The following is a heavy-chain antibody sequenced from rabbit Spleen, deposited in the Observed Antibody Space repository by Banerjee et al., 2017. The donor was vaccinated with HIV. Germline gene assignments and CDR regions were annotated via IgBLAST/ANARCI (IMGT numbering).Heavy chain of an antibody. CDR2: INAATAKP. V-gene: IGHV1S45*01. J-gene: IGHJ3*01. CDR3: VRGASSSGYYSL. D-gene: IGHD1-1*01. CDR1: GFSFSNKAV. Sequence: QEQLVESGGGLVKPGASLTLTCKASGFSFSNKAVMCWVRQAPGKGLEWIACINAATAKPVYATWAKGRFTISRTSSTTVTLRMTSLTAADRATYFCVRGASSSGYYSLWGQGTLVTVS.